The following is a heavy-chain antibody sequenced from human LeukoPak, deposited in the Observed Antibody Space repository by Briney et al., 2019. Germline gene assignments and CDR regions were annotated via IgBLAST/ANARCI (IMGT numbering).Heavy chain of an antibody. V-gene: IGHV4-39*07. D-gene: IGHD3/OR15-3a*01. CDR1: GGSISSSSYY. CDR2: IYYSGST. Sequence: SETLSLTCTVSGGSISSSSYYWGWIRQPPGKGLEWIGSIYYSGSTYYNPSLKSRVTISVDTSKNQFSLKLSSVTAADTAVYYCARVDWGWEHYYGMDVWGQGTTVTVSS. CDR3: ARVDWGWEHYYGMDV. J-gene: IGHJ6*02.